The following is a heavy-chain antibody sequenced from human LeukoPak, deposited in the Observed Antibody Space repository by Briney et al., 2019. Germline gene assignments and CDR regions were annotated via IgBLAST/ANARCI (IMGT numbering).Heavy chain of an antibody. D-gene: IGHD3-10*01. CDR1: GYSISSGYY. J-gene: IGHJ3*02. V-gene: IGHV4-38-2*02. CDR3: ARDKSFYYYGSGSYYSHDAFDI. CDR2: INHSGNT. Sequence: SETLSLTCTVSGYSISSGYYWDWLRHPPGKGLEWIGEINHSGNTNYNPSLKSRVTISVDTSKNQFSLKLSSVTAADTAVYYCARDKSFYYYGSGSYYSHDAFDIWGQGTMVTVSS.